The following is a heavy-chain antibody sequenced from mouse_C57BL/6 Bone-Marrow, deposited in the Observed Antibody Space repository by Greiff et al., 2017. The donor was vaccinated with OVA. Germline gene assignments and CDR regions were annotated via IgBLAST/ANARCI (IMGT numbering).Heavy chain of an antibody. V-gene: IGHV1-69*01. CDR1: GYTFTSYW. J-gene: IGHJ4*01. CDR3: ARGVYYGSSHYYAMDY. D-gene: IGHD1-1*01. CDR2: IDPSDSYT. Sequence: QVQLQQPGAELVMPGASVKLSCKASGYTFTSYWMHWVKQRPGQGLEWIGEIDPSDSYTNYNQKFKGKSTLTVDKSSSTAYMQLSSLTSEDSAVYYCARGVYYGSSHYYAMDYWGQGTSVTVSS.